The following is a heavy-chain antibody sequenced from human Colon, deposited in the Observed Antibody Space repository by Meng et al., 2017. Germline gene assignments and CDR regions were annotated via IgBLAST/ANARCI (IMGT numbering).Heavy chain of an antibody. CDR3: ARTNYGDYNWFDP. Sequence: QGQLQESGPGLVKPSQTPSLTSTVSGGATSSGGFYWSWIRQHPGKGLEWIGYIYYSGSTYYNPSLRSRVAISIDTSKNQFSLKLTSVTAADTAVYFCARTNYGDYNWFDPWGQGTLVTVSS. CDR1: GGATSSGGFY. V-gene: IGHV4-31*03. J-gene: IGHJ5*02. D-gene: IGHD4-17*01. CDR2: IYYSGST.